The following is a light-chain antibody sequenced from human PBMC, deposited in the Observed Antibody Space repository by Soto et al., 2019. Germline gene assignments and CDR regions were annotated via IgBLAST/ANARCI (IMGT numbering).Light chain of an antibody. J-gene: IGKJ1*01. Sequence: DIVMTQSPDSLAVSLGERGTINCKSSQSVLYSSNNKNYLAWYQQKPGQPPKLLIYWASTRESGVPDRFSGSGSGTDFTLTISSLQAEDVAVYYCQQYYSTPRTFGQGTKVEIK. V-gene: IGKV4-1*01. CDR3: QQYYSTPRT. CDR2: WAS. CDR1: QSVLYSSNNKNY.